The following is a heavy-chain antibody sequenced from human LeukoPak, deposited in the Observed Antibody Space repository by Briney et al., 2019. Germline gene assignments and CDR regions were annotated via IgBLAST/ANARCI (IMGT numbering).Heavy chain of an antibody. D-gene: IGHD5-18*01. CDR1: GYSCTSYW. CDR3: ARLEVTYSVSPLDY. J-gene: IGHJ4*02. Sequence: GASLKISCKGSGYSCTSYWIGWVRQMPGKGLEWMGIIYPGDSDTRYGPSFQGRVTISADKSISTAFLQWSSLKASDTAMYYCARLEVTYSVSPLDYWGQGTLVTVSS. V-gene: IGHV5-51*01. CDR2: IYPGDSDT.